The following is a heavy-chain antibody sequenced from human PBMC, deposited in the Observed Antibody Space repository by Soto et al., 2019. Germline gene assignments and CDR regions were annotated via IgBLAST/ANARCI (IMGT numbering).Heavy chain of an antibody. CDR2: IQPGDSHV. Sequence: PGESLKISCKGSGYSFTSHWIAWVRQMPVKGLEWMGIIQPGDSHVGYSPSFQGQVTISADKSTSTAYLQWSSLRASDTAMYYCARLFCGGDCFSGDRAFDIWGQGTMVTVSS. CDR1: GYSFTSHW. CDR3: ARLFCGGDCFSGDRAFDI. V-gene: IGHV5-51*01. J-gene: IGHJ3*02. D-gene: IGHD2-21*02.